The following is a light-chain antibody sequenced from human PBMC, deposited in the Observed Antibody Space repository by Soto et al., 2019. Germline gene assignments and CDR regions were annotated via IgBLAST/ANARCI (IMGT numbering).Light chain of an antibody. CDR3: CLYIGATTYV. J-gene: IGLJ1*01. Sequence: QSVLTQPASVSGSPGQSITISCTGSSSDIGAYNYVSWFQQYPGKAPKLIISEVSNRPSGVSNRFSGSKSGTAASLTISGLQTEDEADYFCCLYIGATTYVFGTGTKVTVL. V-gene: IGLV2-14*01. CDR1: SSDIGAYNY. CDR2: EVS.